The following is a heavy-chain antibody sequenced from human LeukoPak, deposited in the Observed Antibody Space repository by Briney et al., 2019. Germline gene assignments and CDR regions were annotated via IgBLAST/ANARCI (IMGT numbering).Heavy chain of an antibody. CDR2: ISNSGNTI. D-gene: IGHD3-16*01. J-gene: IGHJ4*02. CDR1: GFTFGDYY. Sequence: GGSLRLSCAASGFTFGDYYMTWIRQAPGKGLEWISYISNSGNTIKEADSVKGRFTISRDNAQNSLFLQMKSLRAEDTAVYYCARYRVITNDYFDSWGQGTLVTVSS. V-gene: IGHV3-11*01. CDR3: ARYRVITNDYFDS.